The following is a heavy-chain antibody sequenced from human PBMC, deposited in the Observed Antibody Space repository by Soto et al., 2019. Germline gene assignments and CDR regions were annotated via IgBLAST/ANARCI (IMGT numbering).Heavy chain of an antibody. CDR1: GYTFTSYG. CDR2: ISAYNGNT. J-gene: IGHJ6*02. CDR3: ARRGYSYGSYYYYYGMDV. V-gene: IGHV1-18*04. D-gene: IGHD5-18*01. Sequence: GASVKVSCKASGYTFTSYGISWVRQAPGQGLEWMGWISAYNGNTNYARKLQGRVTMTTDTSTSTAYMELRSLRSDDTAVYYCARRGYSYGSYYYYYGMDVWGQGTTVTVSS.